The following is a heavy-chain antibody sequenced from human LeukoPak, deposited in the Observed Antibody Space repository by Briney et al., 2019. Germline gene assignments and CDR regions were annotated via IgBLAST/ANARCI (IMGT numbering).Heavy chain of an antibody. CDR3: ARSDIVATSPFDY. Sequence: ASVKVSCKASGYTFTGYYMHWVRQAPGQGLEWMGWINPNSGGTNYAQKFQGRVTMTRDTSISTAYMELSRLRSDDTAVYYCARSDIVATSPFDYWSQGTLVTVSS. V-gene: IGHV1-2*02. CDR1: GYTFTGYY. J-gene: IGHJ4*02. CDR2: INPNSGGT. D-gene: IGHD5-12*01.